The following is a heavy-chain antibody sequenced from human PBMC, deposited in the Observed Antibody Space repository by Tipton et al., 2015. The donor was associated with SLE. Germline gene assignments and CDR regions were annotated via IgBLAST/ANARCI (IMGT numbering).Heavy chain of an antibody. J-gene: IGHJ5*02. D-gene: IGHD3-10*01. V-gene: IGHV4-59*12. Sequence: TLSLTCTVSGGSISSYYWSWIRQPPGKGLEWIGYIYYSGSTNYNPSLKSRVTMSVDTSKNQFSLKLSSVTAADTAVYYCARVPGFGEFWWFDPWGQGTLVTVSS. CDR2: IYYSGST. CDR1: GGSISSYY. CDR3: ARVPGFGEFWWFDP.